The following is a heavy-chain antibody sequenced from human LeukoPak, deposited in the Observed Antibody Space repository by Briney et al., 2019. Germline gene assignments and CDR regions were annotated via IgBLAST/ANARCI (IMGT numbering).Heavy chain of an antibody. CDR2: ISSSSSYI. CDR1: GFTFSSYS. J-gene: IGHJ4*02. Sequence: GGSLRLSCAASGFTFSSYSMNWVRQAPGKGLGWVSSISSSSSYIYYADSVKGRFTISRDNAKNSLYLQMNSLRAEDTAVYYCAKDKFATPTPDYWGQGTLVTVSS. CDR3: AKDKFATPTPDY. V-gene: IGHV3-21*01. D-gene: IGHD2-15*01.